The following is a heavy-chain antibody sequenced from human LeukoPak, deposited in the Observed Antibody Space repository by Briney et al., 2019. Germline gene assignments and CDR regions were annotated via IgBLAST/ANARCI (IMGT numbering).Heavy chain of an antibody. CDR3: ARRYENYDFWSGPLTTEYYFDY. Sequence: ASVKVSCKASGYTFTSYAMNWVRQAPGQGLEWMGWINTNTGNPTYAQGFTGRFVFSLDTSVSTAYLQISSLKAEDTAVYYCARRYENYDFWSGPLTTEYYFDYWGQGTLVTVSS. J-gene: IGHJ4*02. D-gene: IGHD3-3*01. CDR2: INTNTGNP. CDR1: GYTFTSYA. V-gene: IGHV7-4-1*02.